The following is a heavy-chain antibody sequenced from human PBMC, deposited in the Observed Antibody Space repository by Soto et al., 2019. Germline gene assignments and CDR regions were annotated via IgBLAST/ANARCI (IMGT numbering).Heavy chain of an antibody. D-gene: IGHD5-18*01. CDR1: GGTFSSYA. CDR3: ARVAEYSYGAYYFDY. CDR2: IIPIFGTA. Sequence: QVQLVQSGAEVKKPGSSVKVSCKASGGTFSSYAISWVRQAPGQGLEWMGGIIPIFGTANYAQKFQGRVTCTADESTSTAYMELSSLRFEDTAVYYCARVAEYSYGAYYFDYWGQGTLVTVSS. J-gene: IGHJ4*02. V-gene: IGHV1-69*12.